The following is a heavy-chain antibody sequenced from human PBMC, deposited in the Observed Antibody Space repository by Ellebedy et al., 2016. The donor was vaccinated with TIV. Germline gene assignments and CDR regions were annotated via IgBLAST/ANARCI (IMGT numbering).Heavy chain of an antibody. CDR1: GGSISSYY. Sequence: SETLSLTCTVSGGSISSYYWSWIRQPPGKGLEWIGYIYYSGSTNYNPSLKSRVTISVDTSKNQFSLKLSSVTAADTAVYYCARHPDVDIVFDYWGQGTLVTVSS. CDR3: ARHPDVDIVFDY. V-gene: IGHV4-59*08. D-gene: IGHD5/OR15-5a*01. J-gene: IGHJ4*02. CDR2: IYYSGST.